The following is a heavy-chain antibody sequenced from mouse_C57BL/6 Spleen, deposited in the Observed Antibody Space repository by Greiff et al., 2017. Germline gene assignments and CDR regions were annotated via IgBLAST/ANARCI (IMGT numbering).Heavy chain of an antibody. CDR3: AREVFYGTYFDY. Sequence: QVQLQQPGAELVKPGASVKMSCKASGYTFTSYWITWVKQRPGQGLEWIGDIYPGSGSTNYNEKFKSKATLTVDTSSSTAYMQLSSLTSEDSAVYYCAREVFYGTYFDYWGQGTTLTVSS. V-gene: IGHV1-55*01. J-gene: IGHJ2*01. CDR1: GYTFTSYW. CDR2: IYPGSGST. D-gene: IGHD1-1*01.